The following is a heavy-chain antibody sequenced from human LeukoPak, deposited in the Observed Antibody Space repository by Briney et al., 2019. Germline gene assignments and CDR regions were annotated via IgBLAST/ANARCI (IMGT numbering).Heavy chain of an antibody. J-gene: IGHJ4*02. D-gene: IGHD2-15*01. CDR2: IIPIFGTA. CDR3: ARGRRGYGVTYYFDY. CDR1: GGTFSSYA. V-gene: IGHV1-69*13. Sequence: SVKVSCKASGGTFSSYAISWVRQAPGQGLEWMGGIIPIFGTANYAQKFQGRVTITADESTSTAYMELSSLRSEDTAVYYCARGRRGYGVTYYFDYWGQGTLVTVSS.